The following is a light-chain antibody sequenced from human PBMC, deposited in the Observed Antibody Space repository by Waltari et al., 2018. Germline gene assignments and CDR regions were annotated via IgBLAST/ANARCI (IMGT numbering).Light chain of an antibody. CDR1: TSAISDYNF. V-gene: IGLV2-14*03. CDR2: YVT. J-gene: IGLJ2*01. Sequence: QPALTQPASMSGSPGQSVTISCTGTTSAISDYNFVSWYQQHPGKGPKLIIYYVTNRASGVSNRFSGSKSGNRASLTISGLQAEDEADYYCSAYISRSISYVIFGGGTKLTVL. CDR3: SAYISRSISYVI.